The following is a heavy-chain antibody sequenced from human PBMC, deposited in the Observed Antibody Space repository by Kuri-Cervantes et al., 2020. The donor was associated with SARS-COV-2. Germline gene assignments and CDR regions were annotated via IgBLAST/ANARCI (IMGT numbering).Heavy chain of an antibody. Sequence: ESLKISCTVSGGSISSSSYYWGWIRQPPGKGLEWIGSIYYSGSTYYNPSLKSRVTISVDTSKNQFSLKLSSVTAADTAVYYCARLLPGPVDYWGQGTLVT. CDR1: GGSISSSSYY. V-gene: IGHV4-39*01. J-gene: IGHJ4*02. CDR3: ARLLPGPVDY. D-gene: IGHD3-16*01. CDR2: IYYSGST.